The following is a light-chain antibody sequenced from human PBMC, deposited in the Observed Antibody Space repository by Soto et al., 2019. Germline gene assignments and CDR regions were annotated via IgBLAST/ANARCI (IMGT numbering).Light chain of an antibody. Sequence: DIQMTQSPSSLSASVGDRVTNTCRASQYISSYLNWYQQKPGKAPKLLIYAASSLQSGVPSRVSGSGYGTDFTLTINSLQPEDFTTYYCQQSYSTPLTFGSGTKVEIK. J-gene: IGKJ4*01. CDR2: AAS. CDR1: QYISSY. CDR3: QQSYSTPLT. V-gene: IGKV1-39*01.